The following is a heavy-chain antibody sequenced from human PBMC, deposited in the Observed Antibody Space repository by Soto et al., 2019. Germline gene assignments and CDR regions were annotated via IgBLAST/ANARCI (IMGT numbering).Heavy chain of an antibody. V-gene: IGHV1-18*04. CDR2: ISAYNGNT. Sequence: XSVKVSCNASGYTFTSYGIIWGRQAPGQGLEWMGWISAYNGNTNYAQKLQGRVTMTTDTSTSTAYMELRSLRSDDTAVYYCARGKGYSGYAYWYFDLWGRGTLVTVS. CDR3: ARGKGYSGYAYWYFDL. J-gene: IGHJ2*01. D-gene: IGHD5-12*01. CDR1: GYTFTSYG.